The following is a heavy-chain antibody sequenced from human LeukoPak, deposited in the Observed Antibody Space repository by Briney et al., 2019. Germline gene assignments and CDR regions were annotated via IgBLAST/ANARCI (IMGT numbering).Heavy chain of an antibody. CDR3: ARGGYSYGYHNWFDP. CDR1: GGSISSYY. J-gene: IGHJ5*02. D-gene: IGHD5-18*01. V-gene: IGHV4-59*01. Sequence: SETLSLTCTVSGGSISSYYWSWIRQPPGKGLEWIGYIYYSGSTNYNPSLKSRVTISVDTSKNQFSLKLSSVTASNTAVYYCARGGYSYGYHNWFDPWGQGTLVTVSS. CDR2: IYYSGST.